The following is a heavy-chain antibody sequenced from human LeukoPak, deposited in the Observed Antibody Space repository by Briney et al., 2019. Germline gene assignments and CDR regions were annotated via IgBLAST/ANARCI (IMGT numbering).Heavy chain of an antibody. CDR1: GFTFSSYD. CDR3: AKRPPGSGLDY. Sequence: GGSLRLTCATSGFTFSSYDMHWVRQAPGKGLEWVAFGRYDGSNKNYADSVQGRFTISRDNSKSTLYLHMTSLRTEDTAVYYCAKRPPGSGLDYWGQGTLVTVSS. J-gene: IGHJ4*02. D-gene: IGHD3-10*01. V-gene: IGHV3-30*02. CDR2: GRYDGSNK.